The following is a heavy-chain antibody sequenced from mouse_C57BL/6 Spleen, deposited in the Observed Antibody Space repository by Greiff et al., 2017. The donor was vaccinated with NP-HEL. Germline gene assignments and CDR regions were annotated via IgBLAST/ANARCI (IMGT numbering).Heavy chain of an antibody. D-gene: IGHD4-1*01. CDR1: GFTFSDYY. V-gene: IGHV5-16*01. CDR2: INYDGSST. Sequence: EVKLVESEGGLVQPGSSMKLSCTASGFTFSDYYMAWVRQVPEKGLEWVANINYDGSSTYYLDSLKSRFIISRDNAKNILYLQMSSLKSEDTATYYCAKLGPGGYYFDYWGQGTTLTVSS. J-gene: IGHJ2*01. CDR3: AKLGPGGYYFDY.